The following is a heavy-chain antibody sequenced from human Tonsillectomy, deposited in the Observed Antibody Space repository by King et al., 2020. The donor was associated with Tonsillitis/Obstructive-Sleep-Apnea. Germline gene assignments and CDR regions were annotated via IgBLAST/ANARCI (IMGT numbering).Heavy chain of an antibody. CDR2: ISYDGSDK. CDR1: GVTFRHYA. CDR3: ARGEMATISPAFDI. D-gene: IGHD5-24*01. J-gene: IGHJ3*02. Sequence: VQLVESGGGVVQPGRSRRLSCVASGVTFRHYAMHWVRQAPGKGLEWAALISYDGSDKYYADSVKGRFTISRDNSKNSVYLQMNFLRPEVTAVYYCARGEMATISPAFDIWGQGTVVTVSS. V-gene: IGHV3-30*04.